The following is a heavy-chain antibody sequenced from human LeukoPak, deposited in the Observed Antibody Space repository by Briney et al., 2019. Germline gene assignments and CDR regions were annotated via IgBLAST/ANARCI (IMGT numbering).Heavy chain of an antibody. V-gene: IGHV4-39*07. CDR2: IYYSGST. J-gene: IGHJ3*02. CDR1: GGSISSSSYY. Sequence: SSETLSLTCTVSGGSISSSSYYWGWIRQPPGKGLEWIGSIYYSGSTYYNPSLKSRVTISVDTSKNQFSLKLSSVTAADTAVYYCARGDYDFRSGSHDPFDIWGQGIRVTVSS. D-gene: IGHD3-3*01. CDR3: ARGDYDFRSGSHDPFDI.